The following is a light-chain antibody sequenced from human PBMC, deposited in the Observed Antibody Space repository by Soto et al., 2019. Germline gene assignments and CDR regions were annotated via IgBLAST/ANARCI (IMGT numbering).Light chain of an antibody. CDR3: QVWDSSSDHPVV. Sequence: SYELTQPPSVSVAPGQTARITCGGNNIGSKSVHWYQQKPGQAPVLVVYDDSDRLSGIPERFSGSNSGNTATLTISRVEAGDEADYYCQVWDSSSDHPVVFGGGTKLTVL. V-gene: IGLV3-21*02. CDR1: NIGSKS. CDR2: DDS. J-gene: IGLJ2*01.